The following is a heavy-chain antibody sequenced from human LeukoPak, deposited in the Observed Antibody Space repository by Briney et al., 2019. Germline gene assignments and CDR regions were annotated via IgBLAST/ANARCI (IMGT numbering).Heavy chain of an antibody. CDR3: ARGRPDYYDSSGYYSLYYFDY. D-gene: IGHD3-22*01. CDR2: INSDGSST. Sequence: HPGGSLRLSCAASGFTFSSYWMHWVRQAPGKGLVWVSRINSDGSSTSYADSVKGRFTISRDNAKNTLYLQMNSLRVEDTAVYYCARGRPDYYDSSGYYSLYYFDYWGQGALVTVSS. V-gene: IGHV3-74*01. J-gene: IGHJ4*02. CDR1: GFTFSSYW.